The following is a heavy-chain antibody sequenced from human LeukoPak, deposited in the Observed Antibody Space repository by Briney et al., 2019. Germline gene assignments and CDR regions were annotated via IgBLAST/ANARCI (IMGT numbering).Heavy chain of an antibody. CDR2: IYYSGST. CDR1: GGSISSYY. CDR3: ASYPGDY. Sequence: SETLSLTCTVSGGSISSYYWSWIRQPPGKGLEWIGYIYYSGSTNYNPSLKSRVTISVDTSKNQSSLKLSSVTAADTAVYYCASYPGDYWGQGTLVTVSS. J-gene: IGHJ4*02. D-gene: IGHD3-16*02. V-gene: IGHV4-59*08.